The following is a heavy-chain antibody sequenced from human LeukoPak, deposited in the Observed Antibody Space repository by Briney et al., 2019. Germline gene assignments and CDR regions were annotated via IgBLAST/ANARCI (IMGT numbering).Heavy chain of an antibody. Sequence: GASVKVSCKASGYTFTSYGISWVRQAPGQGLEWMGWISAYNGNTNYAQKLQGRVTMTTDTSTSTAYMELRSLRSDDTAVYYCARDLLQYCSSTSCYRVDYYYYGMDVWGQGTTVTVSS. CDR1: GYTFTSYG. D-gene: IGHD2-2*01. J-gene: IGHJ6*02. V-gene: IGHV1-18*01. CDR2: ISAYNGNT. CDR3: ARDLLQYCSSTSCYRVDYYYYGMDV.